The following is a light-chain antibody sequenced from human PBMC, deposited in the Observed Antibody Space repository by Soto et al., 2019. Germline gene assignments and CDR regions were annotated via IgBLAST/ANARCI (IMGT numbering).Light chain of an antibody. CDR2: EVS. J-gene: IGLJ1*01. CDR1: SSDVGGYNY. Sequence: QSALTQPPSASGSPGQSVTISCTGTSSDVGGYNYVSWYQQHPGKAPKLMIYEVSKRPSGVPDRFSGSKSGNTASLTVSGLQAEEEADYYCSSYAGSNIHYVFGTGTRSPS. CDR3: SSYAGSNIHYV. V-gene: IGLV2-8*01.